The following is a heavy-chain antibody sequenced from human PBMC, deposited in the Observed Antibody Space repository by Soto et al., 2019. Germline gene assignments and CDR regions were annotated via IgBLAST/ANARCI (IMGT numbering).Heavy chain of an antibody. D-gene: IGHD6-13*01. J-gene: IGHJ4*02. CDR2: INHSGST. Sequence: QVQLQQWGAGLLKPSETLSLTCAVYGGSFSGYYWSWIRQPPGKGMDWIGEINHSGSTNYNPSLTSRGAISVDTSNNQFSLQLTSVTAADTAVYDCARDGLAAAGLPTLIWGQGTLVTVSS. V-gene: IGHV4-34*01. CDR3: ARDGLAAAGLPTLI. CDR1: GGSFSGYY.